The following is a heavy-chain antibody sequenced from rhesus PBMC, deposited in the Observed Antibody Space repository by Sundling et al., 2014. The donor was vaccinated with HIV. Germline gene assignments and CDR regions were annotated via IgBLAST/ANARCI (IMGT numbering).Heavy chain of an antibody. J-gene: IGHJ4*01. CDR2: ISSSGRSA. D-gene: IGHD4-35*01. Sequence: EVQLVESGGGLVQPGGSLRLSCAASGFTFATYGMYWVRQAPGQGLEWISAISSSGRSAWYADSVKGRFTVSRDNSNNILSLQMNSLRPEDTAVYYCAKDSPDYGNYAAIFDSWGQGVLVTVSS. V-gene: IGHV3S42*01. CDR3: AKDSPDYGNYAAIFDS. CDR1: GFTFATYG.